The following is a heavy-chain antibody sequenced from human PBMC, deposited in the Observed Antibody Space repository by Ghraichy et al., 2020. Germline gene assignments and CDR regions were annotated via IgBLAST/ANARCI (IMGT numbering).Heavy chain of an antibody. J-gene: IGHJ4*02. D-gene: IGHD3/OR15-3a*01. CDR1: AGPFSDYF. CDR3: ARGSVNPSGHYKVWYDF. V-gene: IGHV4-34*01. CDR2: INHSGTA. Sequence: SETLSLTCAVNAGPFSDYFWTWIRQPPGKGLEWIGEINHSGTAYHNPSLRSRLTILVDRSKNQFSLKMRSVTAADTAVYYCARGSVNPSGHYKVWYDFWGQGALVTVSS.